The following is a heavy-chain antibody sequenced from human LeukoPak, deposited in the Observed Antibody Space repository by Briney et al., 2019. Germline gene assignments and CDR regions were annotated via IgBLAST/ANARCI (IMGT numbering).Heavy chain of an antibody. CDR1: GFTFSYFS. V-gene: IGHV3-48*01. J-gene: IGHJ4*02. D-gene: IGHD3-22*01. Sequence: GGSLRLSCAASGFTFSYFSMNWVRQAPGKGLEGISYISSSSSTIYYADSVKGRFTISRDNAKNSLYLQMNSLRGEDTAVYYCARDYDTSGYTFDYWGQGTLVTVSS. CDR3: ARDYDTSGYTFDY. CDR2: ISSSSSTI.